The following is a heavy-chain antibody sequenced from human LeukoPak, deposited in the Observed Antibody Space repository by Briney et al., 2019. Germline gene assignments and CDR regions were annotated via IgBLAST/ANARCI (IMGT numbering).Heavy chain of an antibody. CDR3: VRSGRGTYYSSDY. J-gene: IGHJ4*02. Sequence: GASVKVSCKAFGYTFNRYGVSGVRQAPGQGLEWIGWISGPNGNTNYAQNLQGRVTMTSDSSTSTAYMELRSLRSDDTAVYYCVRSGRGTYYSSDYWGQGTLVTVSS. V-gene: IGHV1-18*01. CDR1: GYTFNRYG. D-gene: IGHD1-26*01. CDR2: ISGPNGNT.